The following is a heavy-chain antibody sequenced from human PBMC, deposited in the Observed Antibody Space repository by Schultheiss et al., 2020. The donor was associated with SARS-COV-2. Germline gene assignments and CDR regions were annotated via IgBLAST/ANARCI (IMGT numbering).Heavy chain of an antibody. Sequence: SETLSLTCTVSGGSISSFYWSWIRQPAGKGLDWIGRIYTSGSTNYNPSLKSRVTMSVDTSKNQFSLRLSSVTAADTAVYYCAREYQLLSYCYFDLWGLGTLVTVSS. CDR2: IYTSGST. J-gene: IGHJ2*01. V-gene: IGHV4-4*07. D-gene: IGHD2-2*01. CDR1: GGSISSFY. CDR3: AREYQLLSYCYFDL.